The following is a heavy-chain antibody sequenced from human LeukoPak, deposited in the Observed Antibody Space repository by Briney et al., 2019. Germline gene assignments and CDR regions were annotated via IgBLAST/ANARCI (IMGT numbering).Heavy chain of an antibody. CDR1: GFTLSRYG. CDR2: IWLDGRKT. CDR3: ARDADTSAFYWYFDL. V-gene: IGHV3-33*01. Sequence: GGSLRLSCTASGFTLSRYGMHWVRQAPGKGLELVALIWLDGRKTSYADSVKGRFTISRDISRNTLYLQMNSLRAEDTALYYCARDADTSAFYWYFDLWGRGTLVTVSS. J-gene: IGHJ2*01. D-gene: IGHD3-22*01.